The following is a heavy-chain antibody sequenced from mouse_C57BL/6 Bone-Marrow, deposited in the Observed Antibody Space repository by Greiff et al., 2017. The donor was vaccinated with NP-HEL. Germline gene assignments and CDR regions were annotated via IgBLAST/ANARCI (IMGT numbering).Heavy chain of an antibody. D-gene: IGHD2-3*01. V-gene: IGHV1-20*01. Sequence: EVQGVESGPELVKPGDSVKISCKASGYSFTGYFMNWVMQSHGKSLEWIGRINPYNGDTFYNQKFKGKATLTVDKSSSTAHMELRSLTSEDSAVYYCARWDGYYWFAYWGQGTLVTVSA. J-gene: IGHJ3*01. CDR3: ARWDGYYWFAY. CDR1: GYSFTGYF. CDR2: INPYNGDT.